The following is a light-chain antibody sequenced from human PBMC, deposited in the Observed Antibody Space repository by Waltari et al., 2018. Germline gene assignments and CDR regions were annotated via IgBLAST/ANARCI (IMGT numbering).Light chain of an antibody. CDR2: WAS. CDR1: QTLLDRFNNNNN. Sequence: DLVMPQSPDSLGLSVGEGATFKCKSIQTLLDRFNNNNNLAWYQQKPGQPPKLLFYWASIREPGGPDRFTGDGSGTEFTLTISSLQPEDVAVYYCQQYYTILWTFGQGTTVDFK. CDR3: QQYYTILWT. V-gene: IGKV4-1*01. J-gene: IGKJ1*01.